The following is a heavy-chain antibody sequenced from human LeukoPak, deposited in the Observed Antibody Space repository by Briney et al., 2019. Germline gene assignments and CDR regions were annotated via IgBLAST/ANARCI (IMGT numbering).Heavy chain of an antibody. CDR2: IYYSGST. Sequence: SGTLSLTCTVSGGSISSYYWSWIRQLPGKGLEWIGYIYYSGSTNYNPSLKSRVTISVDTSKNQFSLKLSSVTAADTAVYYCARDLITVAGTDYGMDVWGQGTTVTVSS. D-gene: IGHD6-19*01. J-gene: IGHJ6*02. CDR3: ARDLITVAGTDYGMDV. V-gene: IGHV4-59*01. CDR1: GGSISSYY.